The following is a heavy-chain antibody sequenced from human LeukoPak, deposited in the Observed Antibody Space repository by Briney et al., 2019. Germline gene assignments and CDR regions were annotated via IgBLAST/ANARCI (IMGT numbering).Heavy chain of an antibody. V-gene: IGHV3-21*01. CDR1: GFTFSSYS. Sequence: GGSLRLSCAASGFTFSSYSMNWVRQAPGKGLEWVSSISSSSSYIYYADSVKGRFTISRDNAKNSLYLQMNSLRAEDTAVYYCASDIVGAPDAFDIWGQGTMVTVSS. D-gene: IGHD1-26*01. J-gene: IGHJ3*02. CDR2: ISSSSSYI. CDR3: ASDIVGAPDAFDI.